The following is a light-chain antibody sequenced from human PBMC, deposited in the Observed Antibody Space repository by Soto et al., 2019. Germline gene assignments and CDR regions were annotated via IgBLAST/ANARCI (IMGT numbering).Light chain of an antibody. V-gene: IGKV3-15*01. J-gene: IGKJ1*01. CDR3: QQYNNWPWT. Sequence: EIVMTQSPATVSVSPGERATLSCRASQSVSSKLAWYQQKPGQAPRLLIYDESSRATGIPATFSGSGSGTEFTLTINSLQSEDFAVYYCQQYNNWPWTFGQGTKVEIK. CDR2: DES. CDR1: QSVSSK.